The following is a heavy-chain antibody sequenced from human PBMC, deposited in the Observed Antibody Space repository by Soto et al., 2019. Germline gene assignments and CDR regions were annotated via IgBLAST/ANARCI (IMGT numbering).Heavy chain of an antibody. CDR3: ARGVLGSSSSNFAY. CDR2: MNPNSGNT. CDR1: GYTFASYD. J-gene: IGHJ4*02. Sequence: ASVKVSCKASGYTFASYDINWVRQATGQGLEWMGWMNPNSGNTGYAQKFQGRVTMTRNTSISTAYMELSSLRSEDTAVYYCARGVLGSSSSNFAYWGQGSLVTVSS. D-gene: IGHD6-6*01. V-gene: IGHV1-8*01.